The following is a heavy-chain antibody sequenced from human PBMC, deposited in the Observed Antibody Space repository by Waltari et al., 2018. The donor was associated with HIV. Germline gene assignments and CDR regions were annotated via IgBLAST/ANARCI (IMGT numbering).Heavy chain of an antibody. Sequence: QLQLQESGPGLVKSSETLSLTCTVSGGSMTSSSYSCGWIRQPPGKGLGWIGSMSYSGSTYNNASLRSRLTISVDTSKNQFSLKLTSVTAADTAMYYCARSFSGYSNYFDPWGQGTLVTVSS. CDR1: GGSMTSSSYS. CDR3: ARSFSGYSNYFDP. J-gene: IGHJ5*02. D-gene: IGHD4-4*01. V-gene: IGHV4-39*01. CDR2: MSYSGST.